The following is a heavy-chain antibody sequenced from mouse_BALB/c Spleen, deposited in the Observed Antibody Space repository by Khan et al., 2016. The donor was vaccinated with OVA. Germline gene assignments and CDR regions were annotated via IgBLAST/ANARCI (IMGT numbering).Heavy chain of an antibody. J-gene: IGHJ3*01. Sequence: QIQLVQSGPELKKPGETVKISCKATGYTFTDYSMHWVKQAPGKGLKWMGWINTETGEPTYADDFKGRFAFSLETSASTAYLQINNLKNEDTVTYFCAIYFLYYYGSSPFAYWGQGTLVTVSA. CDR3: AIYFLYYYGSSPFAY. CDR1: GYTFTDYS. CDR2: INTETGEP. D-gene: IGHD1-1*01. V-gene: IGHV9-2-1*01.